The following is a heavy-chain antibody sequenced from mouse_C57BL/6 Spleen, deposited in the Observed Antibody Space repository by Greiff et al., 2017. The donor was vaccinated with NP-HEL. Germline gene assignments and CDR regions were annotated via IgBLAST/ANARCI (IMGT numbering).Heavy chain of an antibody. J-gene: IGHJ2*01. CDR2: IHPNSGST. V-gene: IGHV1-64*01. Sequence: QVQLQQPGAELVKSGASVKLSCKASGYTFTSYWMHWVKQRPGQGLEWIGMIHPNSGSTNYNEKFKSKATLTVDKSSSTAYMQLSSLTSEDSAVYYCARGLHYFDYWGQGTTLTVSS. CDR3: ARGLHYFDY. CDR1: GYTFTSYW. D-gene: IGHD2-2*01.